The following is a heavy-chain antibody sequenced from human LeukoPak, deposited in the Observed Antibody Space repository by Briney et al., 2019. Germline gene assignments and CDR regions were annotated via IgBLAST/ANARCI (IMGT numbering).Heavy chain of an antibody. CDR2: IWYDGSNK. CDR3: AREVAARPTLDY. Sequence: PGRSLRLSCAASGFTFSSYGMHWVRQAPGKGLEWVAVIWYDGSNKYYADSVKGRFTISRDNSKNTLYLQMNSLRAEDTAVYYCAREVAARPTLDYWGQGTLDTVSS. J-gene: IGHJ4*02. D-gene: IGHD6-6*01. CDR1: GFTFSSYG. V-gene: IGHV3-33*01.